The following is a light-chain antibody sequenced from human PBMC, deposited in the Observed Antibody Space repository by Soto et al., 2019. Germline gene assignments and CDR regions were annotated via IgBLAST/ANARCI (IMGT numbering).Light chain of an antibody. J-gene: IGLJ1*01. Sequence: QSALTQPRSVSESPGQSVTISCTGTSSDVGGYNYVSWYQQHPGKAPKLMIYDVSKRPSGVPDRFSGSKSGNTASLTISGVRAEDEADYYCCSYAGTPYVFGTGTKLTVL. CDR3: CSYAGTPYV. V-gene: IGLV2-11*01. CDR1: SSDVGGYNY. CDR2: DVS.